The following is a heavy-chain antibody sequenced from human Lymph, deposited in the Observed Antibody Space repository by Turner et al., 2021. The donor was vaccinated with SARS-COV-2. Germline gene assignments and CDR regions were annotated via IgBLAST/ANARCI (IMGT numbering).Heavy chain of an antibody. D-gene: IGHD5-18*01. CDR1: GLTVSSNY. Sequence: EVQLLESGGGLVQPGGSLRLSCAASGLTVSSNYMTWVRQAPGKGLEWVSVIYSGGSTSYADSVKGRFTISRHKSKNTLYLQMNSLRAEDTAVYYCARDLDTAGGMDVWGQGTTVTVSS. V-gene: IGHV3-53*04. J-gene: IGHJ6*02. CDR2: IYSGGST. CDR3: ARDLDTAGGMDV.